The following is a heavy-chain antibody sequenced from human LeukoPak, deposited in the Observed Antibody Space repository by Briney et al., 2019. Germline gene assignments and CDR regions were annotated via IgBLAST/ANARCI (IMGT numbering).Heavy chain of an antibody. CDR1: GFTFSNYW. CDR3: AKDQGDSSGYYYFTDAFDI. CDR2: IKQDGTEK. D-gene: IGHD3-22*01. J-gene: IGHJ3*02. Sequence: GGSLRLSCAASGFTFSNYWMHWVRQAPGKGLEWVANIKQDGTEKYYVDSVKGRFTISRDNAKNSLYLQMNSLRAEDTAVYYCAKDQGDSSGYYYFTDAFDIWGQGTMVTVSS. V-gene: IGHV3-7*03.